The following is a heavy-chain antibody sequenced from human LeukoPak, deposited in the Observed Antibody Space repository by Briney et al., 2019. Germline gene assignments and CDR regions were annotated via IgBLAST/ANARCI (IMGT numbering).Heavy chain of an antibody. D-gene: IGHD6-13*01. V-gene: IGHV4-30-2*01. Sequence: SSQTLSLTCTVSGGSISSGGYYWSWIRQPPGKGLEWIGYIYHSGSTYYNPSLKSRVTISVDRSKNQFSLKLSSVTAADTAVYYCASWQQLVEWFDPWGQGTLVTVPS. J-gene: IGHJ5*02. CDR2: IYHSGST. CDR1: GGSISSGGYY. CDR3: ASWQQLVEWFDP.